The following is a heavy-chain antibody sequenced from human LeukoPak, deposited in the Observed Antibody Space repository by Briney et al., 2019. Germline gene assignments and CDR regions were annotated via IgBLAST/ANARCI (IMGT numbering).Heavy chain of an antibody. CDR1: GGSISSSSYY. Sequence: SETLSLTCTVSGGSISSSSYYWGRLPQPPGKGLEWIMSIYYSTTTYYYPSLNSRVTISLNTTKNQFSLKLSPVTAPCTSVYCCARTPEAWGSSWDTSYFEYSGQGNLVTASS. D-gene: IGHD3-16*01. V-gene: IGHV4-39*07. CDR2: IYYSTTT. J-gene: IGHJ4*02. CDR3: ARTPEAWGSSWDTSYFEY.